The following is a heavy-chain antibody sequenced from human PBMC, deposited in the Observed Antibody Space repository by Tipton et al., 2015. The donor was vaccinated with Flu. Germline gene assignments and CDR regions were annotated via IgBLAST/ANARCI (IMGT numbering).Heavy chain of an antibody. CDR2: INSDGSST. D-gene: IGHD2-21*01. Sequence: SLRLSCAAAGFTFSDYWMHWVRRSPGKGLVWVSRINSDGSSTNYADSVRGRFTISRDNAKNTVYLQMNNLRAEDTAVYYCATIPPGVAFHHWGQGTMVTVSS. V-gene: IGHV3-74*01. CDR1: GFTFSDYW. CDR3: ATIPPGVAFHH. J-gene: IGHJ3*01.